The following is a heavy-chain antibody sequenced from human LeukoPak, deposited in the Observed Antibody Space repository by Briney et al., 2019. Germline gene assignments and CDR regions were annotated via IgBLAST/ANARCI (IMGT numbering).Heavy chain of an antibody. CDR3: ARGTLPGGATRHEVRCCDAFDI. CDR2: TYYRSKWYN. V-gene: IGHV6-1*01. D-gene: IGHD1-26*01. J-gene: IGHJ3*02. CDR1: GDSVSSNSVA. Sequence: SQTLSLTCAISGDSVSSNSVAWNWIRQSPSRGLEWLGRTYYRSKWYNDYAVSVKSRITISPDTSKNQFSLQLNSVTPEDTALYYCARGTLPGGATRHEVRCCDAFDIWGQGTMVTVSS.